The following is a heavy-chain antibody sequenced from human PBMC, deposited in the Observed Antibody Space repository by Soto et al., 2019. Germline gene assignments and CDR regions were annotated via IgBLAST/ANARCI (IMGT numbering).Heavy chain of an antibody. V-gene: IGHV3-15*01. Sequence: GGSLRLSCAASGFTFSNAWMSWVRQAPGKGLEWVGRIKSKTDGGTTDYAAPVKGRFTISRDDSKNTLYLQMNSLKTEDTAVYYCTSDRLRRPNAFDIWGQGTIVTVS. D-gene: IGHD5-12*01. CDR2: IKSKTDGGTT. J-gene: IGHJ3*02. CDR1: GFTFSNAW. CDR3: TSDRLRRPNAFDI.